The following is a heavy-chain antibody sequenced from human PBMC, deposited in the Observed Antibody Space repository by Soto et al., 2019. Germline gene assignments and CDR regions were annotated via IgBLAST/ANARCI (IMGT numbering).Heavy chain of an antibody. J-gene: IGHJ6*02. Sequence: SETLSLTCAVYGGSFSGYYWSWIRQPPGKGLEWIGEINHSGSTNYNPSLKSRVTISVDTSKNQFSLKLSSVTAADTAVYYCARVVGVALYYYYGMDVWGQGTTVTVSS. D-gene: IGHD3-10*01. V-gene: IGHV4-34*01. CDR1: GGSFSGYY. CDR3: ARVVGVALYYYYGMDV. CDR2: INHSGST.